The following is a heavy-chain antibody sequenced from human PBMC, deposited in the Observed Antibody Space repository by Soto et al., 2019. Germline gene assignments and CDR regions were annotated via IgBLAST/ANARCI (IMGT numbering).Heavy chain of an antibody. Sequence: SETLSLTCSVSGYSISSGYYWGWIRQAPGKGLEWIGNIHHSGSTYYNPSLESRVTISIDTSKNQFPLRLTSVTAADTAIYYCARDISASDGDYWGQGTLVTVSS. CDR2: IHHSGST. CDR3: ARDISASDGDY. D-gene: IGHD2-21*01. CDR1: GYSISSGYY. V-gene: IGHV4-38-2*02. J-gene: IGHJ4*02.